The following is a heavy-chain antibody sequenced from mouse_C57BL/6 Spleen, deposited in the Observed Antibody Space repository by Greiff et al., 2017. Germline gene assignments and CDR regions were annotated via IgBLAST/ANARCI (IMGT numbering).Heavy chain of an antibody. CDR3: ARGGTGGWFAY. Sequence: QVQLQQSGAELVRPGTSVKVSCKASGYAFTNYLIEWVKQRPGQGLEWIGVINPGSGGTNYNEKFKGKATLTADKSSSTAYMQLSSLTSEDSAVYFCARGGTGGWFAYWGQGTLVTVSA. J-gene: IGHJ3*01. D-gene: IGHD3-3*01. V-gene: IGHV1-54*01. CDR2: INPGSGGT. CDR1: GYAFTNYL.